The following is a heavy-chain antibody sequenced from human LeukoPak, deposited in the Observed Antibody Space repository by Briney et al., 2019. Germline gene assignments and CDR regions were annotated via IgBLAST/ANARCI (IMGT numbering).Heavy chain of an antibody. Sequence: PSETLSLTCAVYGGSFSDYYWSWIRQPPGKGLEWIGEINHSGSTNYNPSLKSRVTISVDTSKNQFSLKLSSVTAADTAVYYCARAARHFWSGYYTGANWFDPWGQGTLVTVSS. CDR2: INHSGST. CDR3: ARAARHFWSGYYTGANWFDP. J-gene: IGHJ5*02. CDR1: GGSFSDYY. V-gene: IGHV4-34*01. D-gene: IGHD3-3*02.